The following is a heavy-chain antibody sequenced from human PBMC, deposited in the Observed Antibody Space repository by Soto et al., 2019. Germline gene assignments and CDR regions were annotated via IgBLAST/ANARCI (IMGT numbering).Heavy chain of an antibody. V-gene: IGHV3-64*01. CDR3: ARRARPDFYYMDV. CDR1: GFTLSGYD. CDR2: ISSNGVGT. Sequence: EVQLAESGGGLAQPGGSLSLSCAASGFTLSGYDMDWVRQAPGKGLEYVSGISSNGVGTYYANSVQGRFTISRDNSKNTVYLQMGSLRPEDMAVYYCARRARPDFYYMDVWGKGTTVTVSS. D-gene: IGHD6-6*01. J-gene: IGHJ6*03.